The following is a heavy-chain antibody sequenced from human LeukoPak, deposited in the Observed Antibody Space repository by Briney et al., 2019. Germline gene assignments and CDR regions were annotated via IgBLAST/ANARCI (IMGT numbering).Heavy chain of an antibody. Sequence: SGGSLRLSCAASGFTFSSYAMSWVRQAPGKGLEWVSAISGSGGSTYYADSVKGRFTISRDNSKNTLYLQMNSLRIEDTAVYYCARVAFRSSSYISGIDYWGQGTLVTVSS. CDR3: ARVAFRSSSYISGIDY. CDR2: ISGSGGST. V-gene: IGHV3-23*01. D-gene: IGHD6-6*01. J-gene: IGHJ4*02. CDR1: GFTFSSYA.